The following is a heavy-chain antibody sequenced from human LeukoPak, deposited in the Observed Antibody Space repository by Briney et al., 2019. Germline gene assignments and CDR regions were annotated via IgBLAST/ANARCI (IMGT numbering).Heavy chain of an antibody. CDR3: ARLGGYCSSTSCYFFD. CDR1: GYSFTSYW. Sequence: GESLKIPCKGSGYSFTSYWISWVRQMPGKGLEWMGRIDPSDSYTNYSPSFQGHVTISADKSISTAYLQWSSLKASDTAMYCCARLGGYCSSTSCYFFDWGQGTLVTVSS. J-gene: IGHJ4*02. V-gene: IGHV5-10-1*01. CDR2: IDPSDSYT. D-gene: IGHD2-2*01.